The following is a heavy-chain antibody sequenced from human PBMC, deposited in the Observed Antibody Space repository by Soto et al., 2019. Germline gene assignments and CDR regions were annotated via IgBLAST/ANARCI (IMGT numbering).Heavy chain of an antibody. CDR1: GFTFSSYA. J-gene: IGHJ5*02. CDR3: VKYPVIEDLGES. CDR2: VSRAGTYA. V-gene: IGHV3-23*01. D-gene: IGHD3-16*01. Sequence: EVQLLESGGDVVRPGGSLRLSCAASGFTFSSYAMGWVRQAPGKGLECVAGVSRAGTYAFYTDSVRGRFSISRDNSRDTVGLNMNALRGDDTAVYFCVKYPVIEDLGESWGQGTLVSVSS.